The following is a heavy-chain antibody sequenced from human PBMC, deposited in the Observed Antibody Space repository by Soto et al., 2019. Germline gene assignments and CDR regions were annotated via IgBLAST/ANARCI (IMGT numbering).Heavy chain of an antibody. V-gene: IGHV4-61*01. Sequence: QVQLQESGPGLLKASETLSLTCSVSGGSVRSGNHFWNWIRQPPGRGLEWLGYMYYTGVTNYNPSLKSRFSMSVDTSKNQFSLKLTSLTAADTAIYYCARGGEPLGYYGLDVWGQGTTVTVSS. J-gene: IGHJ6*02. CDR2: MYYTGVT. CDR1: GGSVRSGNHF. D-gene: IGHD3-10*01. CDR3: ARGGEPLGYYGLDV.